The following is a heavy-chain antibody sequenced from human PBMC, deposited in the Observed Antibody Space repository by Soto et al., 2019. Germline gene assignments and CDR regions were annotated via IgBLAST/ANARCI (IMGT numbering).Heavy chain of an antibody. Sequence: EVRLVESGGGLIQPGGSLRLSCAASGYSVSVNYMSWVRQAPGERLECVSVIYSGDRTDYADSVKGRFTISRDISTNTIFLQMNSLRPEDTAVYYWAGDGGSSKIYFWGQGTQVTVSS. CDR2: IYSGDRT. V-gene: IGHV3-53*01. CDR3: AGDGGSSKIYF. D-gene: IGHD1-26*01. J-gene: IGHJ4*02. CDR1: GYSVSVNY.